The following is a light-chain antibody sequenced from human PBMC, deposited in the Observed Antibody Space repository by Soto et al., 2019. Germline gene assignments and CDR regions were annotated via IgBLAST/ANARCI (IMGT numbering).Light chain of an antibody. CDR3: NSYTRFSTYV. CDR1: SSDAGGYYY. V-gene: IGLV2-14*01. Sequence: QSALTQPASVSGSPGQSITISCTGTSSDAGGYYYVSWYQHHPGKAPKLIIYEVTNRPSGVSYRFSGSKSGNTASLTISGLQAEDEADYYCNSYTRFSTYVFGTGTKLTVL. J-gene: IGLJ1*01. CDR2: EVT.